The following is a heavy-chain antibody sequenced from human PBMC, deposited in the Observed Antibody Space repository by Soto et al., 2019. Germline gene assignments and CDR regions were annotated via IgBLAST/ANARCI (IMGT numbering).Heavy chain of an antibody. Sequence: PGGSLRLSCAASGFTFSSYAMHWVRQAPGKGLEWVAVISYDGSNKYYADSVNGRFTISRDNSKNTLYLQMNSLRAEDTAVYYCALRLDIVATPNYYYYGMDVWGQGTTVTVSS. CDR2: ISYDGSNK. CDR3: ALRLDIVATPNYYYYGMDV. CDR1: GFTFSSYA. D-gene: IGHD5-12*01. V-gene: IGHV3-30-3*01. J-gene: IGHJ6*02.